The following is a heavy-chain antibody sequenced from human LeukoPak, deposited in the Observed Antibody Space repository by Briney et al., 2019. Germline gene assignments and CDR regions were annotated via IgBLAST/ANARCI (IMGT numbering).Heavy chain of an antibody. D-gene: IGHD3-3*01. J-gene: IGHJ4*02. Sequence: PGGSLRLSCAASGFTFSSYGMSWVRQAPGKGLEWVSAISGSGGSTYYADSVKGRFTISRDNSKNTLYLQMNSLGAEDTAVYYCAKANRFVGVVVYFDYWGQGTLVTVSS. CDR1: GFTFSSYG. CDR3: AKANRFVGVVVYFDY. V-gene: IGHV3-23*01. CDR2: ISGSGGST.